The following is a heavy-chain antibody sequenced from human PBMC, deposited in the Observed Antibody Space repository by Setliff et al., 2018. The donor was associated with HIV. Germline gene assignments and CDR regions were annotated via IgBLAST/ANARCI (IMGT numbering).Heavy chain of an antibody. V-gene: IGHV3-48*03. J-gene: IGHJ6*02. Sequence: GSLRLSCATSGFAFSDYDFHWVRQVTGEGLEWVSYISSSGSTIYYADSVKGRFTISRDNAKNSLYLQMNSLRAEDTAVYYCARNYYDSSGYYGMDVWGQGTTVTVSS. CDR1: GFAFSDYD. CDR3: ARNYYDSSGYYGMDV. D-gene: IGHD3-22*01. CDR2: ISSSGSTI.